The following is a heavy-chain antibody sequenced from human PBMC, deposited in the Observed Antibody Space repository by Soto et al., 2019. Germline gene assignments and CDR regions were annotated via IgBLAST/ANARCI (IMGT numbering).Heavy chain of an antibody. V-gene: IGHV3-23*01. CDR1: GFSFGDYD. D-gene: IGHD3-10*01. J-gene: IGHJ4*02. CDR3: ATAGRNFFGS. Sequence: GGSLRLSCAASGFSFGDYDMGWVRQPPGKGPEWVSSLYADGRTFYLDSVRGRFSISRDNSKTSLFLQMNGLTADDTAVYFCATAGRNFFGSWGQGTLVTVCS. CDR2: LYADGRT.